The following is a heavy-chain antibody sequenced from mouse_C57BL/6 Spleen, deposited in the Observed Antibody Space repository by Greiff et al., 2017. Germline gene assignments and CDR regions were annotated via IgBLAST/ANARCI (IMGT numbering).Heavy chain of an antibody. CDR1: GYTFTSSW. V-gene: IGHV1-5*01. CDR3: TRFKLGYWYFDV. CDR2: IYPGNSDT. J-gene: IGHJ1*03. D-gene: IGHD4-1*01. Sequence: EVQLQQSGTVLARPGASVKMSCKTSGYTFTSSWMHWVKQRPGQGLEWIGAIYPGNSDTSYNQKFKGKAKLTAVTSASTAYMELSSLTNEDAAVYYCTRFKLGYWYFDVWGTGTTVTVSS.